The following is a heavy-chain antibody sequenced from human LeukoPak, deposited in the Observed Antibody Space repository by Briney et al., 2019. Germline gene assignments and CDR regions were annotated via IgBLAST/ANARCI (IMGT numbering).Heavy chain of an antibody. CDR2: IYPADSDV. D-gene: IGHD3-22*01. J-gene: IGHJ4*02. Sequence: PGESLKISCRVFGYAFASYWISWVRQVPGEGLEWMGIIYPADSDVKYNPSFEGQVAFSADKSINTAYLQWNSLKASDTAIYYCARFEVNHEDSSSYYYFDYWGQGTLVTVSS. V-gene: IGHV5-51*01. CDR3: ARFEVNHEDSSSYYYFDY. CDR1: GYAFASYW.